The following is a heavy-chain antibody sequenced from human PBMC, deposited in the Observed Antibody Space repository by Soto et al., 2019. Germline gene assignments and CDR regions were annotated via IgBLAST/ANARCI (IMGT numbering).Heavy chain of an antibody. CDR2: MSHSGGT. CDR1: GGSVNSGNYY. Sequence: QVQLQQWGAGLLKPSETLSLTCAVFGGSVNSGNYYWSWIRQPPGKGLEWIGEMSHSGGTHFNPSLKSRVTISVDTYKKQFSHKMSTVTAADTALYYCARVERGTATPVVDAFDIWGPGTMVTVSS. CDR3: ARVERGTATPVVDAFDI. J-gene: IGHJ3*02. V-gene: IGHV4-34*01. D-gene: IGHD2-21*02.